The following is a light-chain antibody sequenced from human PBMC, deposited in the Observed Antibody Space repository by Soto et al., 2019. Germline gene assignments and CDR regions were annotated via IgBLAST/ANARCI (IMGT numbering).Light chain of an antibody. CDR2: SNN. V-gene: IGLV1-44*01. J-gene: IGLJ1*01. CDR3: AAWDDSLIAYV. CDR1: SPNIGTNF. Sequence: QSVLTQPPSASGTPGQRVSISCSGSSPNIGTNFVDWYQQLPGTAPKLLIYSNNQRPSGVPARFSGSKSGTSASLAISGLQSEDEADYYCAAWDDSLIAYVFGSGTKLTVL.